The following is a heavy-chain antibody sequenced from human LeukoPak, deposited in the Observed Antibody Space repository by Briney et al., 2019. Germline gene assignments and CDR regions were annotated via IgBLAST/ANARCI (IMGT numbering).Heavy chain of an antibody. Sequence: PGGSLRLSCAASGFTFSSYSMNWVRQAPGKGLEWVSSISSSSSYIYYADSVKGRFTISRDNAKNSLYLQMNSLGAEDTAVYYCAKDSNSWELSLDRFDYWGQGTLVTVSS. CDR2: ISSSSSYI. CDR3: AKDSNSWELSLDRFDY. J-gene: IGHJ4*02. V-gene: IGHV3-21*01. D-gene: IGHD1-26*01. CDR1: GFTFSSYS.